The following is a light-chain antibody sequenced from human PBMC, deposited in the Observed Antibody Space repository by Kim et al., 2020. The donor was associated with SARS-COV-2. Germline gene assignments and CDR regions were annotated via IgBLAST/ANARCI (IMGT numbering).Light chain of an antibody. V-gene: IGKV3-15*01. CDR3: QQYSNWPQT. CDR1: QSVGST. J-gene: IGKJ1*01. Sequence: VSPGERATRSCMAGQSVGSTLAWYQQKPGQAPRLVMYGASTRATGFPARFSGSGSGTEFILTIGSLQSEDVAVYYCQQYSNWPQTFGQGTKVDIK. CDR2: GAS.